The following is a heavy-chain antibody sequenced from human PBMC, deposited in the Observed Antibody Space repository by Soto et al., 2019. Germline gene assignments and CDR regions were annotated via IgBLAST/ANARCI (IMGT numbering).Heavy chain of an antibody. CDR3: ARDLVLWFGELSQTFDP. J-gene: IGHJ5*02. CDR1: GGTFSSYT. V-gene: IGHV1-69*04. D-gene: IGHD3-10*01. Sequence: SVKVSCKASGGTFSSYTISWVRQAPGQGLEWMGRIIPILGIANYAQKFQGRVTITADKSTSTAYMELSSLRSEDTAVYYCARDLVLWFGELSQTFDPWGQGTLVTVSS. CDR2: IIPILGIA.